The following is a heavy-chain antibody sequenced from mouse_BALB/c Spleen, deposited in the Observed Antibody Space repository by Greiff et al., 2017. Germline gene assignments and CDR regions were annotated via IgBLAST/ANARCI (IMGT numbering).Heavy chain of an antibody. CDR3: ARGVQGMDY. CDR2: IYPGDGDT. V-gene: IGHV1-87*01. D-gene: IGHD2-14*01. CDR1: GYTFTSYW. J-gene: IGHJ4*01. Sequence: VKLQESGAELARPGASVKLSCKASGYTFTSYWMQWVKQRPGQGLEWIGAIYPGDGDTRYTQKFKGKATLTADKSSSTAYMQLSSLASEDSAVYYCARGVQGMDYWGQGTSVTVSS.